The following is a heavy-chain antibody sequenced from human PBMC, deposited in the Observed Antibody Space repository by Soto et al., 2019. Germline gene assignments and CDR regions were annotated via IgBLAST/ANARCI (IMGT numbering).Heavy chain of an antibody. V-gene: IGHV4-59*08. CDR2: IYYSGDT. CDR1: GGSVSNYY. CDR3: ASQPPATAAFDV. Sequence: QVQLQESGPGLVKPSETLSLTCTVSGGSVSNYYWSWIRQPPGKGLEWIGYIYYSGDTNYNPSLKSRVTMSVYTSKSQVSLNLRSVSAADTAVYYCASQPPATAAFDVWGQGTMVTVSS. D-gene: IGHD5-12*01. J-gene: IGHJ3*01.